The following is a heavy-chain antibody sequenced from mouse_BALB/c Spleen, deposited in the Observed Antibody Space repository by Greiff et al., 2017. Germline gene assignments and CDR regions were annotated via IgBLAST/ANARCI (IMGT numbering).Heavy chain of an antibody. CDR3: ARRGYGSSYGFDY. CDR1: GYTFTDYW. V-gene: IGHV1-69*01. J-gene: IGHJ2*01. CDR2: IDTSDSYT. D-gene: IGHD1-1*01. Sequence: VQLQQSGAELVMPGASVKMSCKASGYTFTDYWMHWVKQRPGQGLEWIGAIDTSDSYTSYNQKFKGKATLTVDESSSTAYMQLSSLTSEDSAVYYCARRGYGSSYGFDYWGQGTTLTVSS.